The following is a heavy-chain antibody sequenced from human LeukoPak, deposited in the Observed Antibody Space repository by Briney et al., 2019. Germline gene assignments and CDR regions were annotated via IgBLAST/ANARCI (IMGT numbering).Heavy chain of an antibody. Sequence: GGSLRLSCAASGFTFSSYGMHWVRPAPGKGLEWGAVIWYDGSNKYYAESVKGRFTISRDNSKNTLYLEMNSLRAEDAAVYYCARISVVSRSGPLDYWGQGTLVTVSS. CDR2: IWYDGSNK. J-gene: IGHJ4*02. CDR1: GFTFSSYG. V-gene: IGHV3-33*01. CDR3: ARISVVSRSGPLDY. D-gene: IGHD3-10*01.